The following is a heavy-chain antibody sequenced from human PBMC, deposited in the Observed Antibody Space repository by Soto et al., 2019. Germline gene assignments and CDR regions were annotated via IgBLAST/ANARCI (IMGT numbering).Heavy chain of an antibody. CDR1: GFMFSTYA. CDR2: TGGSGGVT. J-gene: IGHJ3*02. V-gene: IGHV3-23*01. Sequence: EVQLLESGGGLVQPGGSLRLSCAGSGFMFSTYAMSWVRQAPGKGLEWVSGTGGSGGVTYYADSVKGRFAVTRHNSKNTLYLQMNSLRAGDTAVYYCAKGYSPDSDGYFSPEDDAFDIWGVGTMVTVSS. CDR3: AKGYSPDSDGYFSPEDDAFDI. D-gene: IGHD5-18*01.